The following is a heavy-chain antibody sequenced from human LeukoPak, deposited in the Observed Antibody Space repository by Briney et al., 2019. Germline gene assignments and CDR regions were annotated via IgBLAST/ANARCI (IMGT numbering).Heavy chain of an antibody. CDR1: GFIFSSYE. V-gene: IGHV3-48*03. J-gene: IGHJ3*02. CDR3: AREGIVVADDAFDI. CDR2: ISRAGPSI. Sequence: GGALRLSCAASGFIFSSYEMNWVRQAPGKGLEWVSYISRAGPSIFYADSVKGRFTISRDNAKNSLYLQKNSLRAEDTAVYFCAREGIVVADDAFDIWGQGTMVTVSS. D-gene: IGHD6-19*01.